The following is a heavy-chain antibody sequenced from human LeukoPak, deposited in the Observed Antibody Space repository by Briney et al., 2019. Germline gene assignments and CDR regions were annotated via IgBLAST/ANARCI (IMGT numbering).Heavy chain of an antibody. CDR3: ARGMGSSWFDY. V-gene: IGHV1-2*02. Sequence: ASVKVSCTPSGYIFTTWYLRWVRQAPGEGLEWMGWIDPKTGRTKCGQRFEGRVTMTRDTSISTAYMELSNLRSDDTAVYYCARGMGSSWFDYWGQGAVVTVSS. CDR2: IDPKTGRT. D-gene: IGHD6-13*01. CDR1: GYIFTTWY. J-gene: IGHJ4*02.